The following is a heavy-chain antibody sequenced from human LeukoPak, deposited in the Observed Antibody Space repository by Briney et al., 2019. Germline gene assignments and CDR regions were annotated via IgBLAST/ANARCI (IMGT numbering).Heavy chain of an antibody. CDR1: GGSVSSGDYY. CDR2: IYYSGST. Sequence: SETLSLTCTVSGGSVSSGDYYWSWIRQPPGKCLEWIGYIYYSGSTYYNPSLKSRVTISVDTSKNQFSLKLSSVTAADTAVYYCAREVGYGGNPLDYWGQGTLVTVSS. V-gene: IGHV4-30-4*08. J-gene: IGHJ4*02. D-gene: IGHD4-23*01. CDR3: AREVGYGGNPLDY.